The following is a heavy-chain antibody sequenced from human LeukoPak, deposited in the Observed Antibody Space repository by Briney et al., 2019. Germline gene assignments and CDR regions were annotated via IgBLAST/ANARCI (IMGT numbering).Heavy chain of an antibody. V-gene: IGHV1-24*01. CDR1: GYTLTELS. D-gene: IGHD3-22*01. CDR3: TTDYYYDSSGSYYTIDY. Sequence: ASVRVSCTVSGYTLTELSMHWVRQAPGKGLEWMGGFYPEDGETFYAQKFQGRVTMTKDTSTDTAYMELSSLRSEDTAVYYCTTDYYYDSSGSYYTIDYWGQGTLVTVSS. J-gene: IGHJ4*02. CDR2: FYPEDGET.